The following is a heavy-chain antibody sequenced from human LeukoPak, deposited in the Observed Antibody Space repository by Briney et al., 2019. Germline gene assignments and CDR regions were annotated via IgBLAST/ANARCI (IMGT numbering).Heavy chain of an antibody. CDR2: IYSGGST. CDR1: GFIFSSNC. CDR3: ASRATVTTDRFWFDP. Sequence: AGGSLRLSCAVSGFIFSSNCMSWVRQTPGKGLEWVSVIYSGGSTYYADSVKGRFAISRDNSKNTLYLQMNSLRAEDTAVYYCASRATVTTDRFWFDPWGQGTLVTVSS. J-gene: IGHJ5*02. D-gene: IGHD4-11*01. V-gene: IGHV3-53*01.